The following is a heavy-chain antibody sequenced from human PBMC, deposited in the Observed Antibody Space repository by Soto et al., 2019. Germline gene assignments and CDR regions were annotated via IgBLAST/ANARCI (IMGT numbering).Heavy chain of an antibody. CDR2: ISGSGSTI. V-gene: IGHV3-48*03. CDR1: GFTFSSHE. CDR3: ARGGVY. J-gene: IGHJ1*01. Sequence: VGSVRLSCEATGFTFSSHEMNWIRQTPGKRLEWIAKISGSGSTINYADSVKGRFTISRDNVQRTLHLQMDSLRVEDTGVYYCARGGVYWGRGTLVTVSS. D-gene: IGHD2-8*01.